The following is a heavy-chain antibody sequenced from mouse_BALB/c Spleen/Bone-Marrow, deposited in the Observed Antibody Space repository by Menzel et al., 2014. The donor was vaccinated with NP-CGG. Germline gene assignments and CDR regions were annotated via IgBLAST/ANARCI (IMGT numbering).Heavy chain of an antibody. Sequence: QVQLQQSGPELVKPGASVKISCKASGYAFSSSWMNWVKQRPGQGLEWIGRIYPGDGDTNYNGKFKGKATLTVDKSSSTAYMQLSSLTSVDSAVYFCARFSTVYYFDYWGQGTTLTVSS. D-gene: IGHD4-1*02. CDR1: GYAFSSSW. V-gene: IGHV1-82*01. CDR2: IYPGDGDT. CDR3: ARFSTVYYFDY. J-gene: IGHJ2*01.